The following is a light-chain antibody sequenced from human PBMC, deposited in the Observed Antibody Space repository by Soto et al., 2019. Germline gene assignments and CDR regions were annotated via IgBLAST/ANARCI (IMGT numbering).Light chain of an antibody. CDR1: QSISTW. Sequence: DIQMTQSPSTLSASVGDRVTITCRASQSISTWLAWYQQKPGKAPKLLIYDASSLESGVPSRFGGGGYGTEFTLTISSLQPDDVAIYYCQQYINYSWTVGRGPKVEIK. CDR3: QQYINYSWT. CDR2: DAS. V-gene: IGKV1-5*01. J-gene: IGKJ1*01.